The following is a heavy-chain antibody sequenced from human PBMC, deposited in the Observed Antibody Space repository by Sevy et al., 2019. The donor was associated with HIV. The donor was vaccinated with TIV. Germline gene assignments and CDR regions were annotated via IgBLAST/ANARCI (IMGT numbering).Heavy chain of an antibody. CDR2: IYYSGST. Sequence: SETLSLTCTVSGGSISSYYWSWIRQPPGKGLEWIGYIYYSGSTNYYPSLKSRVTISVDTSKNQFSLKLSSVTAADTAVYYCARNYDSSGYTDAFDIWGQGTMVTVSS. D-gene: IGHD3-22*01. J-gene: IGHJ3*02. CDR1: GGSISSYY. V-gene: IGHV4-59*01. CDR3: ARNYDSSGYTDAFDI.